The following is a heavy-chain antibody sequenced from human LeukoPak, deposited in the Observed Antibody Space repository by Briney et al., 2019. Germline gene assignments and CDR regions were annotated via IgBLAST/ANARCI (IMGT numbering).Heavy chain of an antibody. CDR1: GGSFSGYY. J-gene: IGHJ2*01. CDR3: ARHKRCYYDSSGYYCYWYFDL. CDR2: INHSGST. V-gene: IGHV4-34*01. Sequence: SETLSLTCALYGGSFSGYYWSWIRQPPGKGLEWIGEINHSGSTNYNPSLKSRVTISVDTSKNQFSLKLSSVTAADTAVYYCARHKRCYYDSSGYYCYWYFDLWGRGTLVTVSS. D-gene: IGHD3-22*01.